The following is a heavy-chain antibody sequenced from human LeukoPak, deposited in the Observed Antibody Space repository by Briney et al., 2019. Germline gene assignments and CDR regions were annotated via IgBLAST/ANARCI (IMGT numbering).Heavy chain of an antibody. CDR2: ISGSAATT. J-gene: IGHJ4*02. CDR1: GFTFSTYG. D-gene: IGHD3-22*01. V-gene: IGHV3-23*01. CDR3: VGVLKSTLDSSGKSYYFDY. Sequence: GGSLRLSCAASGFTFSTYGMTWVRQAPGKGLEWVSAISGSAATTFYADSVKGRFTISRDNSKNTLYLQMNSLRADDTAVYYCVGVLKSTLDSSGKSYYFDYWGQGTLVTVSS.